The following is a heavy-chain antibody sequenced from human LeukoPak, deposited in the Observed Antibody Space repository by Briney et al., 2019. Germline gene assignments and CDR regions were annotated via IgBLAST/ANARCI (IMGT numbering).Heavy chain of an antibody. J-gene: IGHJ4*02. CDR1: GDSLSSDTSS. Sequence: PSQTLSLTCLVSGDSLSSDTSSWTWIRQPPGRGLEWIGSNYHTGRTFYNPSLTSRVTISVDKSNNHFSLKLNSVTAADTAVYYCARLNLAVTNFDFWGQGTLVTVSS. V-gene: IGHV4-30-2*01. CDR2: NYHTGRT. D-gene: IGHD2-21*02. CDR3: ARLNLAVTNFDF.